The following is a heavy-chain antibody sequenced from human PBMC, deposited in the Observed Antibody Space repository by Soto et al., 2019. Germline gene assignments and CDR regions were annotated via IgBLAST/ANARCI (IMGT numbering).Heavy chain of an antibody. D-gene: IGHD1-26*01. V-gene: IGHV3-66*01. Sequence: EVQLVESGGGLVQPGGSLRLSCAASGFTVSSNYMSWVRQAPGKGLEWVSVIYSGGSTYYADSVKGRFTISRDNSKNTLYLQMNSLRAEDTAVYYCARSFSDSGSYRSPYYFDYWGQGTLVTVSS. J-gene: IGHJ4*02. CDR1: GFTVSSNY. CDR2: IYSGGST. CDR3: ARSFSDSGSYRSPYYFDY.